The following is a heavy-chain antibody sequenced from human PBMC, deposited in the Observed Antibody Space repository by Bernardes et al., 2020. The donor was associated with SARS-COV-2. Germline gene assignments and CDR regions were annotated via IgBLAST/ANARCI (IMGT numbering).Heavy chain of an antibody. CDR2: IYYSGST. V-gene: IGHV4-31*03. CDR1: GGSISSGGYY. J-gene: IGHJ6*02. CDR3: ARGFGYSSYRPKYGMDV. D-gene: IGHD5-18*01. Sequence: SETLSLTCTVSGGSISSGGYYWSWIRQHPGKGLEWIGYIYYSGSTYYNPSLKSRVTISVDTSKNQFSLKLSSVTAADTAVYYCARGFGYSSYRPKYGMDVWGQGNTVTVSS.